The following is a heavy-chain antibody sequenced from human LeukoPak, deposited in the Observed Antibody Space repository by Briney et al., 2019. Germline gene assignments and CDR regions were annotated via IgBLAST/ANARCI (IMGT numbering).Heavy chain of an antibody. J-gene: IGHJ4*02. CDR3: ARGRTNDY. D-gene: IGHD1-7*01. CDR2: INHSGST. V-gene: IGHV4-34*01. Sequence: SETLSLTRAVYGGSFSGYCWSWIRQPPGKGLEWIGEINHSGSTNYNPSLKSRVTISVDTSKNQFSLKLSSVTAADTAVYYCARGRTNDYWGQGTLVTVSS. CDR1: GGSFSGYC.